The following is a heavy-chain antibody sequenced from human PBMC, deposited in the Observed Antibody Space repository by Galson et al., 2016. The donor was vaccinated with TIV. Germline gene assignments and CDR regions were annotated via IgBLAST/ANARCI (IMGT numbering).Heavy chain of an antibody. CDR1: GGTFSSYV. V-gene: IGHV1-69*06. D-gene: IGHD5-18*01. Sequence: SVKVSCKASGGTFSSYVFNWVRLAPGQGLEWMGGIIPLFRTTNYAQKFQVRVTITADKSTKPAYMELNSLKYGDTAVYYCATDRNTAFETYHYYYGMDVWGQGTTVIVSS. CDR2: IIPLFRTT. CDR3: ATDRNTAFETYHYYYGMDV. J-gene: IGHJ6*02.